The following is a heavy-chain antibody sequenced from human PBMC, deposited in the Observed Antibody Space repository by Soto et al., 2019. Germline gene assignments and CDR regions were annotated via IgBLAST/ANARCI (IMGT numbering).Heavy chain of an antibody. CDR1: GFPFGYYW. V-gene: IGHV3-21*06. Sequence: GGSLRLSCVASGFPFGYYWMSWVRQAPGKGLEWVSSISSTTNYIYYGDSMKGRFTISRDNAKNSLYLEMNSLRAEDTAVYYCARESEDLTSNFDYWGQGTLVTVSS. CDR2: ISSTTNYI. J-gene: IGHJ4*02. CDR3: ARESEDLTSNFDY.